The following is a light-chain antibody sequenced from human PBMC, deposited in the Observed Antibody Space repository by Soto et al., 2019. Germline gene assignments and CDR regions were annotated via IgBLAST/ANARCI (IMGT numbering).Light chain of an antibody. V-gene: IGKV4-1*01. CDR1: QSVLYSSNNKNY. CDR3: QQYYSSWT. J-gene: IGKJ1*01. Sequence: DIVMTQSPDSLAVSLGERATINCKSSQSVLYSSNNKNYLAWYQQIPGQPPKLLIYWASTRESGVPDRFSGSGSGTDFTLTISSLQAEDVAVYYCQQYYSSWTFGQGTKVEIK. CDR2: WAS.